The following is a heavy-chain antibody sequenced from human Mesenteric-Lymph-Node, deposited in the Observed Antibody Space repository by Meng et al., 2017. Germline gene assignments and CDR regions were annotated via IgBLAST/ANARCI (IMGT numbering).Heavy chain of an antibody. Sequence: QEPGQGLVNPWGTLPRTCACSAGSISSSNWWSWVRQPPGKGLEWIGEIYHSGSTNYNPSLKSRVTISVDKSKNQFSLKLSSVTAADTAVYYCAREQFGGARYNWFDPWGQGTLVTVSS. V-gene: IGHV4-4*02. J-gene: IGHJ5*02. CDR3: AREQFGGARYNWFDP. CDR2: IYHSGST. CDR1: AGSISSSNW. D-gene: IGHD3-16*01.